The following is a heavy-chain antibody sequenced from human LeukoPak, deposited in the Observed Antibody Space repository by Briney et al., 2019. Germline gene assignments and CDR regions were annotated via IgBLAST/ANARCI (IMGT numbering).Heavy chain of an antibody. J-gene: IGHJ4*02. CDR1: GYSFPGYW. CDR3: ARSQVVATGDY. Sequence: GDSLKISCKGSGYSFPGYWIGWVRQMPGKGLEWMGIIYPGDSDTRYSPSFQGQVTISADKSISTAYLQWSSLKASDTAMYYCARSQVVATGDYWGQGTLVTVSS. CDR2: IYPGDSDT. D-gene: IGHD2-15*01. V-gene: IGHV5-51*01.